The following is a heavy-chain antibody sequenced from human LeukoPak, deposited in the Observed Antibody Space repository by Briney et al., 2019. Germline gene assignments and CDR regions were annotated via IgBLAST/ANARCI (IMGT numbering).Heavy chain of an antibody. CDR3: ARGPGIVVVPAAQDVRFDP. Sequence: SVKVSCKASGGTFSSYAISWVRQAPGQGLEWMGGIIPIFGTANYAQKFQGRVTITADESTSTAYMELSSLRSEDTAVYYCARGPGIVVVPAAQDVRFDPWGQGTLVTVSS. CDR2: IIPIFGTA. V-gene: IGHV1-69*13. CDR1: GGTFSSYA. J-gene: IGHJ5*02. D-gene: IGHD2-2*01.